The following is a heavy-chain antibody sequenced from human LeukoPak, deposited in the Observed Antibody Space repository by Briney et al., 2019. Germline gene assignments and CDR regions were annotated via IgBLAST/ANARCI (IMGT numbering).Heavy chain of an antibody. J-gene: IGHJ4*02. Sequence: PGGSLRLSCAASGFTFSDYSMNWVRQAPGKGLEWVSSISGSSTYIYYADSVKGRFTISRDNSKNTLYLQMNSLRAEDTAVYYCARVTPYGSGSYYFDYWGQGTLVTVSS. V-gene: IGHV3-21*04. CDR1: GFTFSDYS. D-gene: IGHD3-10*01. CDR2: ISGSSTYI. CDR3: ARVTPYGSGSYYFDY.